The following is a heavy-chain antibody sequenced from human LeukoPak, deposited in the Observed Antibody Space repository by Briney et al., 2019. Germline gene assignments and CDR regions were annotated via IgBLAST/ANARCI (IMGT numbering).Heavy chain of an antibody. CDR1: GGSISSSSYY. CDR3: ARDRLNDYGDYVDYYYYGMDV. CDR2: IYYSGST. J-gene: IGHJ6*02. Sequence: PSETLSLTCTVSGGSISSSSYYWGWIRQHPGKGLKWIGYIYYSGSTYYNPSLKSRVTISVDTSKNQFSLKLSSVTAADTAVYYCARDRLNDYGDYVDYYYYGMDVWGQGTTVTVSS. V-gene: IGHV4-31*03. D-gene: IGHD4-17*01.